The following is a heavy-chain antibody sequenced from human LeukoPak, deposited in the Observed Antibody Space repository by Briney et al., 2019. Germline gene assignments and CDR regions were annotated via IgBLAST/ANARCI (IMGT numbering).Heavy chain of an antibody. CDR2: ISGSGGST. CDR3: VRDDDRPDNGLDY. CDR1: GFTFSNYA. J-gene: IGHJ4*02. V-gene: IGHV3-23*01. Sequence: PGGSLRLSCAPSGFTFSNYAMSWVRQAPGKGLEWVSAISGSGGSTYYADSVKGRFTISRDNSKNTLYLQMNSLRAEDTAVYYCVRDDDRPDNGLDYWGQGTLVTVSS. D-gene: IGHD3-22*01.